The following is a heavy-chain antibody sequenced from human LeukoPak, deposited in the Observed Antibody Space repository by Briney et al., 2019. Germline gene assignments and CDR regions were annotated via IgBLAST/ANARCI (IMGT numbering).Heavy chain of an antibody. Sequence: ASVKVSCKASGYTFTSYAMNWVRQAPGQGLEWMGWISAYNGNTNYAQKLQGRVTMTTDTSTSTAYMELRSLRSDDTAVYYCAARGLEQQYYFDYWGQGTLVTVSS. J-gene: IGHJ4*02. CDR1: GYTFTSYA. D-gene: IGHD1/OR15-1a*01. V-gene: IGHV1-18*01. CDR2: ISAYNGNT. CDR3: AARGLEQQYYFDY.